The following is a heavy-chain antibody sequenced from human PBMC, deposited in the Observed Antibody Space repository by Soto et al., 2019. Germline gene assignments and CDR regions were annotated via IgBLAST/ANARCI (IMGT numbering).Heavy chain of an antibody. V-gene: IGHV3-30*18. D-gene: IGHD6-13*01. CDR2: ISYDGSNK. CDR1: GFTFSSYG. Sequence: GESLKISCAASGFTFSSYGMHWVRQAPGKGLEWVAVISYDGSNKYYADSVKGRFTISRDNSKNTLYLQMNSLRAEDTAVYYCAKSGNSSSYFDYWGPGTLVTVSS. J-gene: IGHJ4*02. CDR3: AKSGNSSSYFDY.